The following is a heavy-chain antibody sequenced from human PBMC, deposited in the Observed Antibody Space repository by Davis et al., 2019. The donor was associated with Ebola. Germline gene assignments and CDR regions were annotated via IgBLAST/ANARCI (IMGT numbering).Heavy chain of an antibody. V-gene: IGHV1-18*01. CDR3: ARLDWRDGYLYYFDY. D-gene: IGHD5-24*01. CDR1: GYTFTSYG. CDR2: ISAYNGNT. J-gene: IGHJ4*02. Sequence: AASVKVSCKASGYTFTSYGISWVRQAPGQGLEWMGWISAYNGNTNYAQKLQGRVTMTTDTSTSTAYMELRSLRSDDTAVYYCARLDWRDGYLYYFDYWGQGTLVTVSS.